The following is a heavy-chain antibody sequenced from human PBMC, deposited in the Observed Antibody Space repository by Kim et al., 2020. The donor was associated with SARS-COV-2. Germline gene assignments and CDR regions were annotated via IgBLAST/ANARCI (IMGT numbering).Heavy chain of an antibody. Sequence: SETLSLTCTVSGGSISSGDYYWSWIRQPPGKGLEWIGYIYYSGSTYYNPSLKSRVTISVDTSKNQFSLKLSSVTAADTAVYYCARDLGYVGWAFDIWGQGTMVTVSS. CDR3: ARDLGYVGWAFDI. D-gene: IGHD6-13*01. CDR2: IYYSGST. CDR1: GGSISSGDYY. J-gene: IGHJ3*02. V-gene: IGHV4-30-4*01.